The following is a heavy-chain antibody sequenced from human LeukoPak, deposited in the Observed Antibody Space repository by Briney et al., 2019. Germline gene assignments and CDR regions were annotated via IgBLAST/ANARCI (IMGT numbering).Heavy chain of an antibody. Sequence: PSETLSLTCTASGGSISSYYWSWLRKPPGKGLEWIGYIYYSGSTNYNPSLRSRVTISVDTSKNQFSLKLTSVTAADTSVYYCARRGSSWDYFDYWGQGALVTVSS. CDR3: ARRGSSWDYFDY. V-gene: IGHV4-59*01. D-gene: IGHD6-6*01. CDR1: GGSISSYY. J-gene: IGHJ4*02. CDR2: IYYSGST.